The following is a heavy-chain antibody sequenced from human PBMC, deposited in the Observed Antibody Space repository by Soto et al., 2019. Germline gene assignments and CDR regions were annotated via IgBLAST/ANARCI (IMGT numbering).Heavy chain of an antibody. CDR2: ISYDGSNK. D-gene: IGHD3-3*01. V-gene: IGHV3-30*18. CDR3: AKEALYDFWSGYYFDY. Sequence: GGSLRLSCAASGFTFSSYGMHWVRQAPGKGLEWVAVISYDGSNKYYADSVKGRFTISRDNSKNTLYLQMNSLRAEDTAVYYCAKEALYDFWSGYYFDYWGQGTLGTGSS. CDR1: GFTFSSYG. J-gene: IGHJ4*02.